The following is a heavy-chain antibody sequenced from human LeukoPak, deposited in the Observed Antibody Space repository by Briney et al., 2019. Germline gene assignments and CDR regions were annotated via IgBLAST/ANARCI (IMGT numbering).Heavy chain of an antibody. CDR2: IYYSGST. CDR3: ASHNYYDSSS. D-gene: IGHD3-22*01. CDR1: GGSFSGYY. V-gene: IGHV4-30-4*01. Sequence: PSETLSLTCAVYGGSFSGYYWSWIRQPPGKGLEWIGYIYYSGSTYYNPSLKSRVTISVDTSKNQFSLKLSSVTAADTAVYYCASHNYYDSSSWGQGTLVTVSS. J-gene: IGHJ4*02.